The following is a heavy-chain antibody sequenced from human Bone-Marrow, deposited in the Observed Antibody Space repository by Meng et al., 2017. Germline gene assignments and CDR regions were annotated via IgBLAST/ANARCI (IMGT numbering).Heavy chain of an antibody. CDR2: INPNSGGT. CDR1: GYTFTGYY. Sequence: ASVKVSCKASGYTFTGYYMHWVRQAPGQGLEWMGRINPNSGGTNYAQKFQGRVTMTRDTSISTAYMELSRLRSGDTAVYYCARDPNDNEIYGSGSYYKESDYWGQGTLVTVSS. D-gene: IGHD3-10*01. V-gene: IGHV1-2*06. J-gene: IGHJ4*02. CDR3: ARDPNDNEIYGSGSYYKESDY.